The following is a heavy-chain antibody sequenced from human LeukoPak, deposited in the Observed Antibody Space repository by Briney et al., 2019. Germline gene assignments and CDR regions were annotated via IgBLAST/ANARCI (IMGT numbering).Heavy chain of an antibody. CDR3: ARDYCTGGNCYHFDY. Sequence: GESLKISCKGSGYSFTNYWIGWVRQMPGKGLEWMGMIYPGDSDTRYSPSFQGQVTFSADKSISTACLQWSSLKASDTAMYYCARDYCTGGNCYHFDYWGQGTLVTVSS. V-gene: IGHV5-51*01. CDR2: IYPGDSDT. D-gene: IGHD2-15*01. CDR1: GYSFTNYW. J-gene: IGHJ4*02.